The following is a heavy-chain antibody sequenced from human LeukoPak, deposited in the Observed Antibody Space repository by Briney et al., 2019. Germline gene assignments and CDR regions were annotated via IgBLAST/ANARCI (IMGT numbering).Heavy chain of an antibody. CDR3: TKEFCGSRAAGAGGSYYDF. CDR2: TGVTGDT. CDR1: GFTFSKDD. V-gene: IGHV3-13*01. J-gene: IGHJ2*01. D-gene: IGHD2-15*01. Sequence: GGSLRLSCAASGFTFSKDDFHWVRHAPGKGLEWVAATGVTGDTYFADSVKGRFTISREDAANSLYLQMRSLGAGDTALYYCTKEFCGSRAAGAGGSYYDFWGRGALVTVSS.